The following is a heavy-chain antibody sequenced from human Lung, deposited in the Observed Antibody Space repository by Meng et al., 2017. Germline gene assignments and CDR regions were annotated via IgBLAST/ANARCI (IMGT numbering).Heavy chain of an antibody. CDR1: GGSISSSNW. CDR3: ARGLGEAVVPRTMFDY. V-gene: IGHV4-4*02. CDR2: IYHSGGT. D-gene: IGHD2-2*01. J-gene: IGHJ4*02. Sequence: VQLPESGPGLVKPSGTLSLTCGVSGGSISSSNWWSWVRQPPGKGLEWIGEIYHSGGTKYNPSLKSRVTISVDKSKNQFSLKLSSVTAADTAVYYCARGLGEAVVPRTMFDYWGQGTLVTVSS.